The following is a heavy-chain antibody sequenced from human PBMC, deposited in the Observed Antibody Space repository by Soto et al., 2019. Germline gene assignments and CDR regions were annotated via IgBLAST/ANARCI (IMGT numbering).Heavy chain of an antibody. D-gene: IGHD4-17*01. Sequence: PGGSLRLSCAASGFTFSGSAMHWVRQAAGKGLEWVGRIRSKANSYATAYTASVKGRFTISRDDSKNTAYLQMNSLKTEDTAVYYCTPIPNDYGVAFDIWDQGTMVTVSS. J-gene: IGHJ3*02. CDR1: GFTFSGSA. V-gene: IGHV3-73*01. CDR2: IRSKANSYAT. CDR3: TPIPNDYGVAFDI.